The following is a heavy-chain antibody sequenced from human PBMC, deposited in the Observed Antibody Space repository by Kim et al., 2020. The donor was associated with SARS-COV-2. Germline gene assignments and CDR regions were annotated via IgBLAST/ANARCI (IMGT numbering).Heavy chain of an antibody. CDR3: TTNDYVWGGQNWNWFDP. CDR2: IKSKTDGGTT. Sequence: GGSLRLSCAASGFTFSNAWMSWVRQAPGKGLEWVGRIKSKTDGGTTDYAAPVKGRFTISRDDSKNTLYLQMNSLKTEDTAVYYCTTNDYVWGGQNWNWFDPWGQGTLVTVSS. J-gene: IGHJ5*02. V-gene: IGHV3-15*01. D-gene: IGHD3-16*01. CDR1: GFTFSNAW.